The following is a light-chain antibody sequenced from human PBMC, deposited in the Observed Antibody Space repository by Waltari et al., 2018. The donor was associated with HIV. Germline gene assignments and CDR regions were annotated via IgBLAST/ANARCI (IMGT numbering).Light chain of an antibody. CDR3: QQYGTSPLT. V-gene: IGKV3-20*01. Sequence: EIVLTQSPGTLSLSPGERATLSCRASQRVSNNYLAWYQQKPGQAPRLLIYGASSRATGSPDRVSGIGSGTDVTLTISRLEPEDFAVYYCQQYGTSPLTFGGGTNVDMK. CDR2: GAS. J-gene: IGKJ4*01. CDR1: QRVSNNY.